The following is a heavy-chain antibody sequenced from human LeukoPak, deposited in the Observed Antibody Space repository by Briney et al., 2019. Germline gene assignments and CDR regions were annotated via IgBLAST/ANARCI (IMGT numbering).Heavy chain of an antibody. CDR3: VRKSAARRTSEFDY. CDR2: ISPNSGGT. V-gene: IGHV1-2*02. CDR1: GYTFTNYG. Sequence: ASVKVSCKASGYTFTNYGISWVRQAPGQGLEWMGWISPNSGGTNYAQKFQGRVTMTSDTSINTGYMELSSLKSDDTAVYYCVRKSAARRTSEFDYWGQGSLVTVSS. D-gene: IGHD6-6*01. J-gene: IGHJ4*02.